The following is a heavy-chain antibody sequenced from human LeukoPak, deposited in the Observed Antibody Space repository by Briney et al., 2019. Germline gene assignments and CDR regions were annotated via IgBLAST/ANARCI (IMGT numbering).Heavy chain of an antibody. CDR2: INENAAVT. Sequence: GGSLRLSCAASGFTFSNAGMGWVRQAPGKGLEWVSSINENAAVTKYADAVNGRFTISRDNSQNILYLQMYSLRVEDTAVYYCTTRYDDISSHYYFDSWGQGTLVSVSS. V-gene: IGHV3-23*01. D-gene: IGHD3-22*01. CDR1: GFTFSNAG. J-gene: IGHJ4*02. CDR3: TTRYDDISSHYYFDS.